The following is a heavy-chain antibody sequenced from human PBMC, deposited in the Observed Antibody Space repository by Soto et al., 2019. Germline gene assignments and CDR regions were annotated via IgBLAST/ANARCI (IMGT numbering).Heavy chain of an antibody. J-gene: IGHJ5*02. V-gene: IGHV3-23*01. CDR2: IHGSGDTT. CDR3: AKDKFLLAATGRQWFDP. D-gene: IGHD1-1*01. Sequence: EVQLLESGGGLVQPGGSLRLSCAASGFTFSSYAMSWVRQAPGKGLEWVSTIHGSGDTTYYADSVKGRLAISRDNSINILYLQLRSLRAEDTAVYYCAKDKFLLAATGRQWFDPWGQGTLVTVSS. CDR1: GFTFSSYA.